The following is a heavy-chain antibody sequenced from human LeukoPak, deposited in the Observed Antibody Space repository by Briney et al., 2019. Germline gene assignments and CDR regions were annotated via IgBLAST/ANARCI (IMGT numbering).Heavy chain of an antibody. CDR2: TSSSDAGT. D-gene: IGHD6-19*01. Sequence: GGSLRLSCAASGFTFSSYWMSWVRQAPGKGLEWVSATSSSDAGTYHAESVRGRFTISRDNSKNTLYLQMNSLRAEDTAVYYCAKQPGGIAVAGFDYWGQGTLVTVSS. V-gene: IGHV3-23*01. CDR1: GFTFSSYW. J-gene: IGHJ4*02. CDR3: AKQPGGIAVAGFDY.